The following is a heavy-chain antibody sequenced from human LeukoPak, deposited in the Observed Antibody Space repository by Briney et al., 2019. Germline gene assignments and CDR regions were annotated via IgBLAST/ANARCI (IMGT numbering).Heavy chain of an antibody. CDR1: GFTFSIYW. J-gene: IGHJ5*02. D-gene: IGHD6-13*01. V-gene: IGHV3-7*01. CDR3: AREPGIAAAGGSLHNWFDP. Sequence: RGSLRLSCAASGFTFSIYWMTWVRQAPGKGLEWVANIKQDGSDKYYVDSVKGRFTISRDNAKNSLYLQMNNLRAEDTAVYYCAREPGIAAAGGSLHNWFDPWGQGTLVTVSS. CDR2: IKQDGSDK.